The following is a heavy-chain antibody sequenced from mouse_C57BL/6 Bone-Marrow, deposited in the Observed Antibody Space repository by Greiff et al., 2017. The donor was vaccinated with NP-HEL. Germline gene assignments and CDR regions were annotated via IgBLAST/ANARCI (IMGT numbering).Heavy chain of an antibody. CDR1: GFSLTSYG. J-gene: IGHJ4*01. Sequence: QVQLQQSGPGLVQPSQSLSITCTVSGFSLTSYGVHWVRQSPGKGLEWLGVIWRGGSTDYNAAFISRLSISKDNSKSQVFFKMNSLQADDTAIYYCARNRLGYDYDGGAMDYWGQGTSVTVSS. V-gene: IGHV2-2*01. CDR3: ARNRLGYDYDGGAMDY. CDR2: IWRGGST. D-gene: IGHD2-4*01.